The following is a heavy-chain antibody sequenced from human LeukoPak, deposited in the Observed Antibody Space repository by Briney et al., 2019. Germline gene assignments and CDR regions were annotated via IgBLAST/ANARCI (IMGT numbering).Heavy chain of an antibody. V-gene: IGHV3-30*18. D-gene: IGHD1-26*01. Sequence: PGRSLRLSCAASGFTFSSYGMHWVRQAPGKGLEWVAVISYDGSNKYYADSVKGRFTISRDNSKNTLYLQVDSLRAEDTAAYYCAKDFGSGSYGNYYYMDVWGKGTTVTVSS. CDR1: GFTFSSYG. J-gene: IGHJ6*03. CDR3: AKDFGSGSYGNYYYMDV. CDR2: ISYDGSNK.